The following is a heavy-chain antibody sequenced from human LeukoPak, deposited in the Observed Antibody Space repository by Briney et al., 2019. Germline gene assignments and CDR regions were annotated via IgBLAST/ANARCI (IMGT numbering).Heavy chain of an antibody. Sequence: PGGSLRLSCAASGFAFNNYSMNWVRQAPGMGLEWVSSTSSRSTYIFYADSVKGRFTISRDNAKNSLYLQMNSLRAEDTAVYYCAKVPDYYGSGRYHWGQGTLVTVSS. CDR1: GFAFNNYS. D-gene: IGHD3-10*01. V-gene: IGHV3-21*01. CDR3: AKVPDYYGSGRYH. J-gene: IGHJ4*02. CDR2: TSSRSTYI.